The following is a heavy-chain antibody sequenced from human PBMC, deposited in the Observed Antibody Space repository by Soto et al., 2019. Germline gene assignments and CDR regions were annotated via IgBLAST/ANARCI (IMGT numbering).Heavy chain of an antibody. D-gene: IGHD1-26*01. J-gene: IGHJ5*02. CDR2: INPRSGDT. CDR1: GYTFIGYY. Sequence: QVQLVQSGAEVKKPGASVKVSCKASGYTFIGYYIHWVRQAPGQGLEWMGRINPRSGDTTYAQKFQCRLTMTRDPSISTAYMELSSLRSDDTAVYYCGRDGVGATPLGWFDPWGQGSLVTVSS. CDR3: GRDGVGATPLGWFDP. V-gene: IGHV1-2*06.